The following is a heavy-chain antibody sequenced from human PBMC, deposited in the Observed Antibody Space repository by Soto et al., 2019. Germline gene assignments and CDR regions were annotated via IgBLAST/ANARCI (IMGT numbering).Heavy chain of an antibody. D-gene: IGHD4-17*01. J-gene: IGHJ4*02. CDR1: RFTFDDYA. CDR2: ISWNSGSI. Sequence: EVQLVESGGGLVQPGRSLRLSCAASRFTFDDYAMHWVRQAPGKGLEWVSGISWNSGSIGYADSVKGRFTISRDNAKNSLYLQMNSLRAEDTALYYCAKDLYGDYGGYYFDYWGQGTLVTVSS. V-gene: IGHV3-9*01. CDR3: AKDLYGDYGGYYFDY.